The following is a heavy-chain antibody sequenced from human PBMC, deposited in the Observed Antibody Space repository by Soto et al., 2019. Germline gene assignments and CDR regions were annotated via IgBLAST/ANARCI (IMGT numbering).Heavy chain of an antibody. CDR3: ARSPAGYSYGYGADY. CDR2: IWYDGSNK. CDR1: GFTFSTYG. Sequence: QVQLVESGGGVVQPGRSLRLSCAASGFTFSTYGMHWVRQAPGKGLEWVAVIWYDGSNKYYADSVKGRFTISRDNSNNTLYLQMNSLRAEDTAVYYCARSPAGYSYGYGADYWGQGTLVTVSS. V-gene: IGHV3-33*01. D-gene: IGHD5-18*01. J-gene: IGHJ4*02.